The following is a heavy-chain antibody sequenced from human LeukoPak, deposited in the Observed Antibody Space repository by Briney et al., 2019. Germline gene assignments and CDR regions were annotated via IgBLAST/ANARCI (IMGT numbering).Heavy chain of an antibody. D-gene: IGHD4-17*01. J-gene: IGHJ3*02. CDR1: GYTFTSYG. Sequence: ASVKVSCTASGYTFTSYGISWVRQAPGQGREWMGGISAYNGNTNYAQKLQGRVTMTTDTSTSTAYMELRSLRSDDTAVYYCARAKSSDYGAFDIWGQGTMVTVSS. CDR3: ARAKSSDYGAFDI. CDR2: ISAYNGNT. V-gene: IGHV1-18*01.